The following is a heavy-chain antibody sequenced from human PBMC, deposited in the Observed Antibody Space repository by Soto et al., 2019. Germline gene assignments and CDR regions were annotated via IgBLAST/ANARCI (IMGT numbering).Heavy chain of an antibody. CDR2: TRHDGSNT. CDR1: GFNFRGYV. V-gene: IGHV3-30*02. CDR3: ARDGVGATTYFGYFDY. D-gene: IGHD1-26*01. J-gene: IGHJ4*02. Sequence: GGSLRLSCAASGFNFRGYVMHWVRQAPGKGLEWVAITRHDGSNTYYADSVRGRFTISRDNSKNTLYLQMNSLRVEDTAVYYCARDGVGATTYFGYFDYWGQRTPVTVSS.